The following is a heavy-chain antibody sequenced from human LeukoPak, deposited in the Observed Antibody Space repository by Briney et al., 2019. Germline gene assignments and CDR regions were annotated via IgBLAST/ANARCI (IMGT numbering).Heavy chain of an antibody. CDR1: GFTFDDYG. V-gene: IGHV3-20*04. D-gene: IGHD2-2*01. CDR3: ARCSSTSCTNWFDP. CDR2: INWNGGST. J-gene: IGHJ5*02. Sequence: GGSLRLSCAASGFTFDDYGMSWVRQAPGKGLEWVSGINWNGGSTGYADSVKGRFTISRDNAKNSLYLQMNSLRAEDTALYYCARCSSTSCTNWFDPWGQGTPVTVSS.